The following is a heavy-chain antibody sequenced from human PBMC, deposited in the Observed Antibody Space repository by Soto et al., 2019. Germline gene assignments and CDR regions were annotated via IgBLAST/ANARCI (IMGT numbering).Heavy chain of an antibody. J-gene: IGHJ5*01. CDR2: VSGSGGST. CDR1: GFTFSSYA. V-gene: IGHV3-23*01. D-gene: IGHD6-13*01. CDR3: AKDPSPLQLVHRASCFDS. Sequence: EVQLLESGGGLVQPGGSLRLSCAASGFTFSSYAMSWVRQAPGKGLEWVSAVSGSGGSTYYGDSVKGRFTMSRDNSKNTLYLHTTSMRAEDTAIYYCAKDPSPLQLVHRASCFDSWGQGTLVIVSS.